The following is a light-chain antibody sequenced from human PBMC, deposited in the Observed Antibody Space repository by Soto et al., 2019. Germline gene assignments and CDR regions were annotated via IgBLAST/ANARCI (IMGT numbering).Light chain of an antibody. Sequence: EIVMTQSPATLSVSPGERATLSCRASQSVSSYLAWYQQKPGQAPRLLIYDASNRATGIPARFSGSGSGTDFTLTISSLEPEDFAVYYCQQRSNWPLFGQGTRLEI. CDR1: QSVSSY. J-gene: IGKJ5*01. CDR2: DAS. CDR3: QQRSNWPL. V-gene: IGKV3-11*01.